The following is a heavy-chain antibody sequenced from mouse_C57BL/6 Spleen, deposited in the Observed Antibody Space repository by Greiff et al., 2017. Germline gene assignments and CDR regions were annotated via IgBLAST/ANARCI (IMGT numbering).Heavy chain of an antibody. V-gene: IGHV1-69*01. CDR1: GYTFTSYW. CDR3: ARGETVVATKSAMDD. J-gene: IGHJ4*01. D-gene: IGHD1-1*01. Sequence: QVQLQQPGAELVMPGASVKLSCKASGYTFTSYWMHWVKQRPGQGLEWIGEIDPSDSYTNYNQKFKGKSTLTVDKSSSTAYMQLSGLTSEDSAVYYCARGETVVATKSAMDDWGQGTSVTVSS. CDR2: IDPSDSYT.